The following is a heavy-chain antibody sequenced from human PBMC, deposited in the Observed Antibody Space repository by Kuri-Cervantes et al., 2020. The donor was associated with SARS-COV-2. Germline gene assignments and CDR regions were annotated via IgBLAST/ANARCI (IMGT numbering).Heavy chain of an antibody. Sequence: GSLRLSCTVSGGSISSYYWSWIRQPPGKGLEWIGYIYYSGSTNYNPSLKSRVTISVDTSKNQFSLKLSPVTAADTAVYYCARHIRFLEWLSTYYFDYWGQGTLVTVSS. J-gene: IGHJ4*02. D-gene: IGHD3-3*01. V-gene: IGHV4-59*08. CDR1: GGSISSYY. CDR2: IYYSGST. CDR3: ARHIRFLEWLSTYYFDY.